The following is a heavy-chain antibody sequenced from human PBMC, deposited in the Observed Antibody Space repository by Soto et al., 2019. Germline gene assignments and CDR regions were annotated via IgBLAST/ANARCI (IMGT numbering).Heavy chain of an antibody. J-gene: IGHJ4*02. CDR1: GFTFSSYG. CDR2: IWYDGSNK. V-gene: IGHV3-33*01. CDR3: ARGCRSWYALSY. D-gene: IGHD6-13*01. Sequence: QVQLVESGGGVVQPGRSLRLSCAASGFTFSSYGMHWVRQAPGKGLEWVAVIWYDGSNKYYADSVKGRFTISRDNSKNTLYLQMYSLRAEDTAVYYCARGCRSWYALSYWGQGTLVTVSS.